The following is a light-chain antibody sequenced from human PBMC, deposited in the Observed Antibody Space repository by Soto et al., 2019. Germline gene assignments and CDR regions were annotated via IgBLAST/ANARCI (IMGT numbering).Light chain of an antibody. V-gene: IGLV2-14*01. Sequence: LSQPASVSGSPGQSITISCTGTSSDVGGYEYVSWYQHQPDKAPKLIIYDVTNRPSGVSTRFSGSKSGNTASLTISGIQTEDEADYYCASITRSSTSVFGTGTKVTVL. CDR1: SSDVGGYEY. CDR2: DVT. J-gene: IGLJ1*01. CDR3: ASITRSSTSV.